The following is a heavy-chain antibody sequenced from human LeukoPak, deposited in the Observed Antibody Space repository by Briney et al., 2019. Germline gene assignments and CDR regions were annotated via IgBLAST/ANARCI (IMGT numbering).Heavy chain of an antibody. J-gene: IGHJ3*01. V-gene: IGHV4-39*07. CDR3: ASLRKRGGAFDL. Sequence: PSETLSLTCSVSRGSISSPNYYWGWIRQSPGKGLEWIGIIYYSGTTYYNPSLPSLKSRVTILIDTSKNQFSLRLRSVTAADTAVYYCASLRKRGGAFDLWGQGKVVTVSS. CDR2: IYYSGTT. CDR1: RGSISSPNYY.